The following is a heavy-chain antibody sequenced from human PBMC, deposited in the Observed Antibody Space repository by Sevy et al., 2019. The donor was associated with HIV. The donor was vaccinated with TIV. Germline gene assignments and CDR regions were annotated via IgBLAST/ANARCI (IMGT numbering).Heavy chain of an antibody. V-gene: IGHV3-48*01. CDR1: GFTFSSYN. D-gene: IGHD2-15*01. CDR3: ARDGGYSDYGMDL. CDR2: INSVSTII. J-gene: IGHJ6*02. Sequence: GGSLRLSCVASGFTFSSYNFNWVRQAPGKGLELFSFINSVSTIISHAVSVKGRFTISRDSAKKSVYLQMNSLRVEDTAVYYCARDGGYSDYGMDLWGQGTTVTVSS.